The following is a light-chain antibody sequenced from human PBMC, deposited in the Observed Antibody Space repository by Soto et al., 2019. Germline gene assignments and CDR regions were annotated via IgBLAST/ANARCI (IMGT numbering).Light chain of an antibody. V-gene: IGKV3-20*01. CDR2: AAS. J-gene: IGKJ5*01. CDR3: QQYRISLVIT. CDR1: QSVSSNY. Sequence: ENVLTPSPGTLSLSLGERANLSCRASQSVSSNYLSWYQPKPGQAPSLLIYAASSRATGIPGRFSGSAAGADFTLTIITLQPQDVVVYYCQQYRISLVITFGQGTRLEIK.